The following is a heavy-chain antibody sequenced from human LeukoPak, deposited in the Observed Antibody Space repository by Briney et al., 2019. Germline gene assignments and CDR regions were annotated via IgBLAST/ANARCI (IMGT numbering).Heavy chain of an antibody. D-gene: IGHD3-3*02. CDR1: GGSFSDYP. J-gene: IGHJ3*01. Sequence: GASVKVSCKASGGSFSDYPINWVRQAPGQGLEWLGGIIPKYSASNYAQAFQGRVTITADESTNTVYMEMSSLRPDDTAVYYCVRPDRIFGVPAAFDAWGQGTLVAVSS. V-gene: IGHV1-69*13. CDR3: VRPDRIFGVPAAFDA. CDR2: IIPKYSAS.